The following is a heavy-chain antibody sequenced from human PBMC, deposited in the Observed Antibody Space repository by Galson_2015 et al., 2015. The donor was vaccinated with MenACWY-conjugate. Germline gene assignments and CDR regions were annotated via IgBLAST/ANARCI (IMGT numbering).Heavy chain of an antibody. CDR2: VYYSGIT. Sequence: ETLSLTCTVSGGSISSYYWSWIRQSPGKGLECVGYVYYSGITNYNPSLESRVTVSADKSKNQFSLRLTSLTAADTAVYYCARLRNYFGSGSYHFDYWGRGTLVTVSS. D-gene: IGHD3-10*01. CDR1: GGSISSYY. CDR3: ARLRNYFGSGSYHFDY. J-gene: IGHJ4*02. V-gene: IGHV4-59*08.